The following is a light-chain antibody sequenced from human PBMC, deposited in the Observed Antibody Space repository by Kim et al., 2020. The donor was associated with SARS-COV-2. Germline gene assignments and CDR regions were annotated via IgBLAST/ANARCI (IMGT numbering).Light chain of an antibody. CDR3: QQYTNWPIT. V-gene: IGKV3-15*01. CDR2: DTS. CDR1: QSLANS. J-gene: IGKJ5*01. Sequence: GPQGERATLSCRASQSLANSVAWYQQMPDQPPGLLIYDTSTRAPGIPARFSGSGSATEFTLTITSLQSEDFAVYYCQQYTNWPITFGQGTRLEIK.